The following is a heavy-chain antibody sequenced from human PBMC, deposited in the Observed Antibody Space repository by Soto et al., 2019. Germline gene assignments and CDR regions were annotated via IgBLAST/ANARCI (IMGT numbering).Heavy chain of an antibody. CDR3: AEGLDIVLMVYNNWFDP. D-gene: IGHD2-8*01. J-gene: IGHJ5*02. V-gene: IGHV3-23*01. CDR1: GFTFSSYA. CDR2: ISGSGGST. Sequence: EVQLLESGGGLVQPGGSLRLSCAASGFTFSSYAMSWVRQAPGKGLEWVSAISGSGGSTYYADSVKGRFTISRDNSKNTLYLQMNSLRAEDTAVYYCAEGLDIVLMVYNNWFDPWGQGTLVTVSS.